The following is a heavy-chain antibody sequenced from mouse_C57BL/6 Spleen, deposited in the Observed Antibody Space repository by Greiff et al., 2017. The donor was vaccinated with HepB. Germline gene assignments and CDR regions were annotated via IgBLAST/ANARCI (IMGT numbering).Heavy chain of an antibody. CDR3: ARGGWLPLYAMDY. J-gene: IGHJ4*01. D-gene: IGHD2-3*01. Sequence: EVHMVASGGGLVKPGGSLKLSCAASGFTFSDYGMHWVRQAPEKGLEWVAYISSGSSTIYYADTVKGRFTISRDNAKNTLFLQMTSLRSEDTAMYYCARGGWLPLYAMDYWGEGTSVTVSS. V-gene: IGHV5-17*01. CDR2: ISSGSSTI. CDR1: GFTFSDYG.